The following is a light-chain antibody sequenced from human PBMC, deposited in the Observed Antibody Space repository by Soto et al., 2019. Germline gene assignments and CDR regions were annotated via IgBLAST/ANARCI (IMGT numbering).Light chain of an antibody. CDR3: QQYNNGWT. CDR1: QSVSSY. Sequence: EIVMTQSPATLSVSPGERATLSCRASQSVSSYLAWYQQKPGQAPRLLIYGASTRATGIPARFSGSGSGTEFTLTISRLQSEDFAVYYCQQYNNGWTFGQGTKVEIK. CDR2: GAS. V-gene: IGKV3-15*01. J-gene: IGKJ1*01.